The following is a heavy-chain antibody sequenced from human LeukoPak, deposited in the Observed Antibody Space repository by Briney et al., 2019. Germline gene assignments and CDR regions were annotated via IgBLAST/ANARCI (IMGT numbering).Heavy chain of an antibody. CDR2: IIPILGIA. Sequence: ASVKVSCKASGGTFSSYAISWVRQAPGQGLEWMGRIIPILGIANYAQKFQGRVTITADKSTSTAYMELSSLRSEDTAVYYCARDSPYCGGDCYWGQGTLVTVSS. V-gene: IGHV1-69*04. CDR3: ARDSPYCGGDCY. CDR1: GGTFSSYA. D-gene: IGHD2-21*01. J-gene: IGHJ4*02.